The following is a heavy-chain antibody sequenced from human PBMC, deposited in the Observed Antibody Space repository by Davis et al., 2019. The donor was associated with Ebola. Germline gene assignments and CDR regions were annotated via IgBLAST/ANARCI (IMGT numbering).Heavy chain of an antibody. D-gene: IGHD2-21*01. CDR2: ISYDGSNK. J-gene: IGHJ4*02. Sequence: GGSLRLSCAASGFTFSSYAMHWVRQAPGKGLEWVAVISYDGSNKYYADSVKGRFTISRDNSKNTLYLQMNSLRAEDTAVYYCARDLVHVPISPDYWGQGTLVTVSS. CDR1: GFTFSSYA. CDR3: ARDLVHVPISPDY. V-gene: IGHV3-30-3*01.